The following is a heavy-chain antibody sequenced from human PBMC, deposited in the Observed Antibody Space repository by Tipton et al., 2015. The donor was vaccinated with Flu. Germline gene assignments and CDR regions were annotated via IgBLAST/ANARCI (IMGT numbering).Heavy chain of an antibody. CDR2: ISSSSSTI. CDR1: GFTFSSYS. CDR3: ARTEDYYYYYMDV. Sequence: SLRLSCAASGFTFSSYSMNWVRQAPGKGLEWVSYISSSSSTIYYADSVKDRFTISRDNAKNSLYLQMNSLRAEDTAVYYCARTEDYYYYYMDVWGKGTTVTVSS. J-gene: IGHJ6*03. V-gene: IGHV3-48*04.